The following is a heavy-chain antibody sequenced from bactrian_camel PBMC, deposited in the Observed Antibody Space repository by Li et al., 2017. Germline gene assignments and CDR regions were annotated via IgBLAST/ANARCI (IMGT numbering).Heavy chain of an antibody. V-gene: IGHV3S63*01. Sequence: QVQLVESGGGSVQAGGSLRLTCVASGVTFSDYCVGWFRQAPGKEREGVAIVYTSGSTFYADSVKGRFTISQDKGKNAIVLEMTSLEPEDTAMYYCAADWTRAVFFANVPDFAFSGPGTQVTVSS. CDR3: AADWTRAVFFANVPDFAF. J-gene: IGHJ6*01. D-gene: IGHD3*01. CDR2: VYTSGST. CDR1: GVTFSDYC.